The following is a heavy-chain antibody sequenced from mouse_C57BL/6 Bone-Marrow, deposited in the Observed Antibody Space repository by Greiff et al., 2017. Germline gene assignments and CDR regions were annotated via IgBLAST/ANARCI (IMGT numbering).Heavy chain of an antibody. CDR2: INPNNGGT. Sequence: EVKLQQSGPELVKPGASVKISCKASGYTFTDYYMNWVKQSHGTSLEWIGDINPNNGGTSYNQKFKGKATSTVDTSSISAYMALRSLTSEDSPVYYCAMIYYGSSWDYWGQGTTLTVSS. J-gene: IGHJ2*01. D-gene: IGHD1-1*01. CDR3: AMIYYGSSWDY. V-gene: IGHV1-26*01. CDR1: GYTFTDYY.